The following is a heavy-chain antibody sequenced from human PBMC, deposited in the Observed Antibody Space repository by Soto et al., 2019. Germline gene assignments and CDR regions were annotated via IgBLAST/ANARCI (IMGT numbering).Heavy chain of an antibody. Sequence: QVQLQESGPGLVKPSETLSLTCTVSGGSISSYYWSWIRQPPGKGLEWIGYIYYRGSTNYNPSLKSRVTISVDTSKNQFSLKLSSVTAADTAVYYCARVVGYSYGSWFDPWGQGTLVTVSS. CDR2: IYYRGST. CDR1: GGSISSYY. D-gene: IGHD5-18*01. V-gene: IGHV4-59*01. J-gene: IGHJ5*02. CDR3: ARVVGYSYGSWFDP.